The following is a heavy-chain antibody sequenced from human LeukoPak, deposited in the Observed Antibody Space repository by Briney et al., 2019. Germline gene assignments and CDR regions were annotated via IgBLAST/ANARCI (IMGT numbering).Heavy chain of an antibody. CDR1: GFTFTNYW. CDR3: VGTIASRGSEY. J-gene: IGHJ4*02. V-gene: IGHV3-74*01. D-gene: IGHD6-6*01. CDR2: LPPDELGI. Sequence: GGSLRLSCAASGFTFTNYWMHWVRQAPGMGLVWVSRLPPDELGIIYADSVKGRFTVSRDNAKNTVYLQMNNLRADDTAMYYCVGTIASRGSEYWGQGALVTVSS.